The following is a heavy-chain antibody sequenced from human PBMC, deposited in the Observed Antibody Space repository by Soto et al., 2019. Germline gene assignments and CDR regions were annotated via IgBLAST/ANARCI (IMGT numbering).Heavy chain of an antibody. D-gene: IGHD1-26*01. CDR2: MHYSGST. CDR1: GGSVNNNDYY. CDR3: ARDSGSGSL. V-gene: IGHV4-30-4*01. J-gene: IGHJ1*01. Sequence: SETLSLTCTVCGGSVNNNDYYWSWIRKPPGKGLEWIGNMHYSGSTGYNPSLRSRVSMSVDTSKNHFSLKMNSVTPADTAVYYCARDSGSGSLWGQGTLVTVS.